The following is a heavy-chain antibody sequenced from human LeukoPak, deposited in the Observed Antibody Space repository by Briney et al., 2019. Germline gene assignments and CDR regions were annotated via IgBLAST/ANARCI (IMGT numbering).Heavy chain of an antibody. V-gene: IGHV1-69*01. J-gene: IGHJ4*02. CDR3: ARDDPGGFDY. D-gene: IGHD2-15*01. CDR2: IIPIFGTA. Sequence: ASVKVSCKASGGTSSSYAISWVRQAPGQGLEWMGGIIPIFGTANYAQKFQGRVTITADESTSTAYMELSSLRSEDTAVYYCARDDPGGFDYWGQGTLVTVSS. CDR1: GGTSSSYA.